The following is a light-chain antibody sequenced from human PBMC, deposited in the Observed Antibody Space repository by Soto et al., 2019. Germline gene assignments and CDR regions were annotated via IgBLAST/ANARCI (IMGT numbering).Light chain of an antibody. CDR1: SSDVGGYNY. J-gene: IGLJ1*01. CDR3: SSYTISNTLV. Sequence: QSALTQPASVSGSPGQSITISWTGTSSDVGGYNYVSWYQQYPGKAPKLMIYDVSNRPSGVSNRFSGSKSGNTASLTISGLQAEDEADYYCSSYTISNTLVFGSGTKVTVL. V-gene: IGLV2-14*01. CDR2: DVS.